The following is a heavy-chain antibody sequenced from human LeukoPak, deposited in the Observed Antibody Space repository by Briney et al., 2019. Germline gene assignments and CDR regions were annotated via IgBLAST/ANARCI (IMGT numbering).Heavy chain of an antibody. CDR1: GFIFDDYG. Sequence: GGSLRLSCVASGFIFDDYGMSWVRQAPGKGLEFISSVFWNGTSTGYADSVKGRFTISRDNARNSLYLQMNSLRTEDTAFYYCARDAASIYDLLTGYYDYWGQGTPVTASS. J-gene: IGHJ4*02. V-gene: IGHV3-20*04. CDR3: ARDAASIYDLLTGYYDY. CDR2: VFWNGTST. D-gene: IGHD3-9*01.